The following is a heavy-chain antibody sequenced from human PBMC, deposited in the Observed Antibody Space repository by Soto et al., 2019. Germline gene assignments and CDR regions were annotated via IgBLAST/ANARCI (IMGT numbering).Heavy chain of an antibody. V-gene: IGHV1-69*02. CDR2: IIPILGIA. CDR3: ARVIELGMAFDI. D-gene: IGHD7-27*01. Sequence: QVQLVQSGAEVKKPGSSVKVSCKASGGTFSSYTISWVRQAPGQGLEWMGRIIPILGIANYAQKFQGRVTITADRSTSTAYMELSSLRSEDMAVYYCARVIELGMAFDIWGQGTMVTVS. J-gene: IGHJ3*02. CDR1: GGTFSSYT.